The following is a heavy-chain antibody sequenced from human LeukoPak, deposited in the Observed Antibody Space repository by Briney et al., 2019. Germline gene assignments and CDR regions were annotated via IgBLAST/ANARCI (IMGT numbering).Heavy chain of an antibody. V-gene: IGHV3-30-3*01. J-gene: IGHJ4*02. CDR3: ARDRFGDTTFGVVTD. Sequence: GGSLRLSCAASGFTFSASSMHWVRQAPGKGLEWVALISYDGSNKYYADSVKGRFTISRDNSKNTLYLQMNSLRAEDTAVYYCARDRFGDTTFGVVTDWGQGTLVTVSS. CDR2: ISYDGSNK. CDR1: GFTFSASS. D-gene: IGHD3-3*01.